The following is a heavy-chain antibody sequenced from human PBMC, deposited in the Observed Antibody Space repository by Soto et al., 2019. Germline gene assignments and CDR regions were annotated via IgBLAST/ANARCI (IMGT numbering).Heavy chain of an antibody. CDR2: IIPIFGTA. V-gene: IGHV1-69*13. CDR1: GGTFSSYA. Sequence: ASVKVSCKASGGTFSSYAISWVRQAPGQGLEWMGGIIPIFGTANYAQKFQGRVTITADESTSTAYMELSSLRSEDTAVYYCATRVARYCSSTSCYGSYGMDVWGQGTTVTVSS. D-gene: IGHD2-2*01. J-gene: IGHJ6*02. CDR3: ATRVARYCSSTSCYGSYGMDV.